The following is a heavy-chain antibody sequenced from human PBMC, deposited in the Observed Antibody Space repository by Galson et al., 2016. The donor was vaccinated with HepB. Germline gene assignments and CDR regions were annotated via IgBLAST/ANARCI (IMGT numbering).Heavy chain of an antibody. CDR3: ARYEYTAMAWGGYGLDV. Sequence: SVKVSCKASEYTFTAYGMTWVRQAPGQGLEWMGWINTNTGNPTYAQGITGRFVFSLDTSVSTAYLQISSLKAEDTAVYYCARYEYTAMAWGGYGLDVWGQGTTVSVSS. CDR2: INTNTGNP. D-gene: IGHD5-18*01. CDR1: EYTFTAYG. V-gene: IGHV7-4-1*02. J-gene: IGHJ6*02.